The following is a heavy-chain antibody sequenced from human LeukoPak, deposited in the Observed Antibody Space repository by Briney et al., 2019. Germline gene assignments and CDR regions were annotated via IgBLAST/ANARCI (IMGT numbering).Heavy chain of an antibody. CDR2: IIPIFGTA. V-gene: IGHV1-69*05. J-gene: IGHJ4*02. CDR1: GVTFSSYA. CDR3: ARGRDGYNYFGIYYFDY. D-gene: IGHD5-24*01. Sequence: SVKVSCKASGVTFSSYAISWVRQAPGQGLEWMGGIIPIFGTANYAQKFQGRVTITTDESTSTAYMELSSLRSEDTAVYYCARGRDGYNYFGIYYFDYWGQGTLVTVSS.